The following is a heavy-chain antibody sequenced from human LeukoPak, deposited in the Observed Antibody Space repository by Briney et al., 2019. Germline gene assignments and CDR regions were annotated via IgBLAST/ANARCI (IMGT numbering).Heavy chain of an antibody. J-gene: IGHJ4*02. D-gene: IGHD4/OR15-4a*01. CDR1: GGSISSYY. Sequence: PSETLSLTCTVSGGSISSYYWSWIRQPAGKGLEWIGRIYTSGSTNYNPSLKSRVTMSVDTSKNQFSLKVSSVTAADTAVYYCARIGAIAGASANPDYWGQGTLVTVSS. V-gene: IGHV4-4*07. CDR3: ARIGAIAGASANPDY. CDR2: IYTSGST.